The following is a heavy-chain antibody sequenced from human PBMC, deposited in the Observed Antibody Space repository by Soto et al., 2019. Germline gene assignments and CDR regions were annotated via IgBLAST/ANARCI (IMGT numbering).Heavy chain of an antibody. CDR2: IFWDDDK. D-gene: IGHD5-12*01. V-gene: IGHV2-5*02. J-gene: IGHJ4*02. CDR1: GFSLSTRGVG. Sequence: QITLKESGPTLVKPTQTLTLTCSFSGFSLSTRGVGVGWIRQPPGKALEWLALIFWDDDKWYSPSLRSRLTITEDTSKNQVVRTITNMDPVDTATYYCAHRSRGYAYYFDQWGQGTLVTVSS. CDR3: AHRSRGYAYYFDQ.